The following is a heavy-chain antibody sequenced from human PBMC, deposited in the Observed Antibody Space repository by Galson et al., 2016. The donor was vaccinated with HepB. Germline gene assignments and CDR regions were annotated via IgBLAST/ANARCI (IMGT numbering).Heavy chain of an antibody. D-gene: IGHD2-21*01. J-gene: IGHJ4*02. V-gene: IGHV4-4*02. CDR1: GGSIKSSTL. CDR3: VRSPCGGECFTDF. Sequence: SETLSLTCAVSGGSIKSSTLWTWVRQPPGKGLEWIGEIYHNGINKSSPSLKSRVNISVDKTKNVFSLTLTSVTAADTGVYYCVRSPCGGECFTDFWGQGTLVTVSS. CDR2: IYHNGIN.